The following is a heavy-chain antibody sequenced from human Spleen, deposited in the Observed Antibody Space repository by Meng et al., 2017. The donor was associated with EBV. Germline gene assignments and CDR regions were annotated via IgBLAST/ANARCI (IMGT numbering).Heavy chain of an antibody. D-gene: IGHD5-24*01. V-gene: IGHV3-66*03. CDR3: AKGMRATIGDY. CDR1: VFSVSDNY. CDR2: IYRGGST. J-gene: IGHJ4*02. Sequence: GECGVGLSRPGHSLRLFCAVSVFSVSDNYMSWNRQVPGKGLEWVSIIYRGGSTYYADAVKGRLTISRDNSKNTLYLQMNSLRPEDTAVYYCAKGMRATIGDYWGQGTLVTVSS.